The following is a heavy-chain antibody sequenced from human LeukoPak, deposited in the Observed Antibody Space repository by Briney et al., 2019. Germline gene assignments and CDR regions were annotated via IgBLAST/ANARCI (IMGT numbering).Heavy chain of an antibody. CDR3: ARGSESSGWYDY. CDR1: GFSFSSYW. D-gene: IGHD6-19*01. Sequence: GGSLRLSCAASGFSFSSYWIHWVRQAPGKGLEWVSLISGDGGSTFYADSVKGRFTISRDNSKNSLYLQMNSLRSDDTALYYCARGSESSGWYDYWGQGTLVTVSS. CDR2: ISGDGGST. J-gene: IGHJ4*02. V-gene: IGHV3-43*02.